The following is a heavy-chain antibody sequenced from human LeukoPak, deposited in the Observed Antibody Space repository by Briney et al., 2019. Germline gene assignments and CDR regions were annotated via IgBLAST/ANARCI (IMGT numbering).Heavy chain of an antibody. CDR3: ARGGRVYSSSSRVIYY. CDR1: GYTFTSYD. CDR2: MNPNSGNT. D-gene: IGHD6-6*01. V-gene: IGHV1-8*01. Sequence: ASVTVSCTASGYTFTSYDINWVRQATGQGLEWMGWMNPNSGNTGYAQKFQGGVTMTRNTSISTAYMELSSLRSEDTAVYYCARGGRVYSSSSRVIYYWGQGTLVTVSS. J-gene: IGHJ4*02.